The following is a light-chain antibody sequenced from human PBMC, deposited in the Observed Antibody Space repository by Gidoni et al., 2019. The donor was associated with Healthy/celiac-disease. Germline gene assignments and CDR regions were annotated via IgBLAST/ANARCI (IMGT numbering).Light chain of an antibody. J-gene: IGKJ3*01. V-gene: IGKV1-39*01. CDR3: QQSYSTPRVT. CDR2: AAS. CDR1: QSISSY. Sequence: DIQMTQSPSSLSASVGDRVTITCRASQSISSYLNWFQHKPGKAPKLLIYAASSLQSGVPSRFSGSGSVTDFTLTISSLQPEDFATYYCQQSYSTPRVTFGPGTKVDIK.